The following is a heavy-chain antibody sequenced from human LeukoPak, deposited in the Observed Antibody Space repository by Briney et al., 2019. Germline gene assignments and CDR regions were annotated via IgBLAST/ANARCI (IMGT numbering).Heavy chain of an antibody. J-gene: IGHJ5*02. CDR3: ATARSFWSGYYGYNWLDP. CDR2: FDPEDGET. V-gene: IGHV1-24*01. Sequence: GASVKVSCKVSGYTLTELSMHWVRQAPGKGLEWMGGFDPEDGETIYAQKFQGRVTMTEDTSTDTAYMELSSLRSEDTAVYYCATARSFWSGYYGYNWLDPGGQGTLVTVSS. D-gene: IGHD3-3*01. CDR1: GYTLTELS.